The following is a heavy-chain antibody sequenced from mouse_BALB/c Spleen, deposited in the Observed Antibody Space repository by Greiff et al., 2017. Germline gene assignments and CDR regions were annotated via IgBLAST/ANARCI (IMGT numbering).Heavy chain of an antibody. V-gene: IGHV5-6-3*01. CDR2: INSNGGST. CDR3: ERVTYYGVLFDY. D-gene: IGHD1-1*01. CDR1: GFTFSSYG. J-gene: IGHJ2*01. Sequence: DVQLVESGGGLVQPGGSLKLSCAASGFTFSSYGMSWVRQTPDKRLELVATINSNGGSTYYPDSVKGRFTISRDNAKNTLYLQMSSLKSEDTAMYYCERVTYYGVLFDYWGQGTTLTVSS.